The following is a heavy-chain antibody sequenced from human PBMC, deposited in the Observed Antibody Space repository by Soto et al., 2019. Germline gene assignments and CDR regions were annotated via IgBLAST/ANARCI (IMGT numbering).Heavy chain of an antibody. V-gene: IGHV3-74*01. J-gene: IGHJ2*01. CDR1: GFVFSSYW. Sequence: EVQLVESGGGLVQPGGSLRLSCAGSGFVFSSYWIHWVRQVPGKGLVWVSRITNDGSSTTYADSVNGRFTISRDNAKNTLYLQMNSLGAEDTAVYYCARGMQGSRYFDLWGRGTRVTVSS. CDR3: ARGMQGSRYFDL. CDR2: ITNDGSST.